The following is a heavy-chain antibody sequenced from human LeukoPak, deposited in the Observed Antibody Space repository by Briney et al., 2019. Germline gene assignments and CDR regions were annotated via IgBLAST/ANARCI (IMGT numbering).Heavy chain of an antibody. CDR2: ISSSGSYT. V-gene: IGHV3-11*05. CDR1: GFTFSNYY. Sequence: GGSLRLSCAASGFTFSNYYMSWIRQAPGQGLEWISYISSSGSYTNDADSVKGRFSISRDNAKNSLYLQLNSLRAEDTAVYYCAREAYDHVWGSYRYVDSWGQGTLVTVSS. J-gene: IGHJ4*02. CDR3: AREAYDHVWGSYRYVDS. D-gene: IGHD3-16*02.